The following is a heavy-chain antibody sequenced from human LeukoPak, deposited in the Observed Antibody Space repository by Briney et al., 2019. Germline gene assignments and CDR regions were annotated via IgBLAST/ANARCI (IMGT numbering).Heavy chain of an antibody. D-gene: IGHD3-9*01. CDR3: ARDLGGGILTGLDY. Sequence: PGRSLRLSCAASGFTFSSYGMHWVRQAPGKGLEWVAVIWYDGSNKYYADSVKGRFTISRDNSKNTLYLQMNSLRAEDTAVYYCARDLGGGILTGLDYWGQGTLVTVSS. CDR1: GFTFSSYG. V-gene: IGHV3-33*01. CDR2: IWYDGSNK. J-gene: IGHJ4*02.